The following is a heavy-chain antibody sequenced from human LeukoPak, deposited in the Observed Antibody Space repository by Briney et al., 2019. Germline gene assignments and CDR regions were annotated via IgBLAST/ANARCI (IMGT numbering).Heavy chain of an antibody. CDR1: GFTFDDYG. CDR3: ARDLYSGSYYPVSDAFDI. J-gene: IGHJ3*02. D-gene: IGHD1-26*01. V-gene: IGHV3-9*01. Sequence: PGGSLRLSCAASGFTFDDYGMHWVRQAPGKGLEWVSGISWNTSNINYADSVKGRFTISRDNAKKSLYLQMNSLRAEDTAVYYCARDLYSGSYYPVSDAFDIWGQGTMVTVSS. CDR2: ISWNTSNI.